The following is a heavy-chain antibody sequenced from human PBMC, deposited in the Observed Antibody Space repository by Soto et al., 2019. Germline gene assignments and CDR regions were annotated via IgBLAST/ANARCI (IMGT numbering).Heavy chain of an antibody. CDR3: ARSALIDEGWPTYYYYGMDV. CDR2: IIPIFGTA. CDR1: GGTFSSNA. V-gene: IGHV1-69*13. Sequence: SVKVTCKASGGTFSSNASRWVRQAPGQGLEWMGGIIPIFGTANYAQKLQGRVTITADESTSTAYMELSSLRSEDTAVYYCARSALIDEGWPTYYYYGMDVWGQGTTVTVSS. J-gene: IGHJ6*02. D-gene: IGHD2-15*01.